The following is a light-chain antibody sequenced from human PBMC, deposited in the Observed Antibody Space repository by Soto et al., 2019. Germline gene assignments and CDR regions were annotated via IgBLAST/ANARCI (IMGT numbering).Light chain of an antibody. J-gene: IGKJ2*01. CDR2: DAS. Sequence: DIQMTQSPSTLSASVGDRVTITCRASQSISSWLAWYQQKPGKAPKLLIYDASSLESGVPSRFSGSGSGTEFNLTIRSLQPDDFATYYCQQYNSYSPLYTFGQGTKLEIK. CDR1: QSISSW. CDR3: QQYNSYSPLYT. V-gene: IGKV1-5*01.